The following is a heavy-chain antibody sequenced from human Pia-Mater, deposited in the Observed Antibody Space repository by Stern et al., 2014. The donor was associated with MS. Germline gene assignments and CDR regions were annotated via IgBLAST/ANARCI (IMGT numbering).Heavy chain of an antibody. CDR1: GFTFSAYG. J-gene: IGHJ5*02. D-gene: IGHD1-20*01. CDR3: AKGDNWRRLNP. V-gene: IGHV3-30*18. CDR2: ISADGTLK. Sequence: QVQLVQSGGGVVQPGRSLRLSCAASGFTFSAYGMHWVRQAPGKGLEWVAVISADGTLKFCGDSVKGRFTISRDNSKNTLFLQMNSLRAEDTAVYYCAKGDNWRRLNPWGQGTLVTVSS.